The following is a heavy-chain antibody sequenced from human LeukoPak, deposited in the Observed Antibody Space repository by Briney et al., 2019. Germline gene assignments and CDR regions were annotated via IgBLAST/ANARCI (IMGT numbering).Heavy chain of an antibody. CDR3: ARDKDLPPPPGIGAGPRLTWFDP. J-gene: IGHJ5*02. CDR2: VYRTGNT. CDR1: ADSISSGFF. Sequence: SDTLSLTCTVSADSISSGFFWGWIRQSPDKGLACIGSVYRTGNTYYEASLKSRVTISVDTSRNQFSLELRSVTAADTAIYYCARDKDLPPPPGIGAGPRLTWFDPWGQGTRVTVSS. D-gene: IGHD6-13*01. V-gene: IGHV4-38-2*02.